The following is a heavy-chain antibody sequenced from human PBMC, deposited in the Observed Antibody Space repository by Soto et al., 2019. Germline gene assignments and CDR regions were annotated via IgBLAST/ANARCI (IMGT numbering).Heavy chain of an antibody. J-gene: IGHJ4*02. CDR2: ISGSRGIT. V-gene: IGHV3-23*01. Sequence: GGSLRLSCAASGFTFSSYAMSWVRQAPGKGLEWVSAISGSRGITYYADSVKGRFTISRDNSKNTLYLQMNSLRAEDTAVYYCVLWPPYYFDYWGQGTLVTVSS. CDR3: VLWPPYYFDY. CDR1: GFTFSSYA. D-gene: IGHD3-10*01.